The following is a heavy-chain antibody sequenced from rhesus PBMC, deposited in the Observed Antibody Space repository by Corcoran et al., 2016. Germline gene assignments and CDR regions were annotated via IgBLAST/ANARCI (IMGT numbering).Heavy chain of an antibody. Sequence: EVQLVESGCGLAMPGGSLRLSCAASGFRFSDYYMDWVRQAPGKGLEWVSRSSNDARDIQYADSVKGRFTISRDNAKNSLYLQMNNLRTEDTAVYYCAKDAGWNSLDAWGRGVLVTVSS. D-gene: IGHD6-31*01. V-gene: IGHV3-119*01. CDR2: SSNDARDI. J-gene: IGHJ5-2*02. CDR3: AKDAGWNSLDA. CDR1: GFRFSDYY.